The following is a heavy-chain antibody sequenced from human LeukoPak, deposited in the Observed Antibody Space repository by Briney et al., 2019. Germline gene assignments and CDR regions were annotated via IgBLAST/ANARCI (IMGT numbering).Heavy chain of an antibody. Sequence: QPSETLSLTCTVSGGSISSYYWSWIRQPPGKGLEWIGHIYYSGSTYFNPSLRSRVTISVDTSENQFSLKLSSVTAADTAVYYFARETYYYDSSGLPHYYMDVWGKGTTVTVSS. D-gene: IGHD3-22*01. V-gene: IGHV4-59*12. CDR2: IYYSGST. J-gene: IGHJ6*03. CDR1: GGSISSYY. CDR3: ARETYYYDSSGLPHYYMDV.